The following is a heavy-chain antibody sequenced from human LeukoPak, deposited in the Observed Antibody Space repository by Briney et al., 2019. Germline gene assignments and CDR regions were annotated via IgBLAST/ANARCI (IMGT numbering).Heavy chain of an antibody. V-gene: IGHV3-7*01. J-gene: IGHJ4*02. Sequence: GGSLRLSCAASGFTFSSYWMSWVRQAPGKGLEWVANIKQDGSEKYYVDSVKGRFTISRDNAKNSLYLQMNSLRAEDTAVYYWARGLFGVLYDYWGQGTLVTVSS. CDR3: ARGLFGVLYDY. D-gene: IGHD3-3*01. CDR1: GFTFSSYW. CDR2: IKQDGSEK.